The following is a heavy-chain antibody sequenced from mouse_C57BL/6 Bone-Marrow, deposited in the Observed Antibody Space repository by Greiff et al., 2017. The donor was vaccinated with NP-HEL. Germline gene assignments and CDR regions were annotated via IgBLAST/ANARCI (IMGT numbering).Heavy chain of an antibody. D-gene: IGHD4-1*01. CDR1: GFTFSDYG. CDR2: ISSGSSTI. V-gene: IGHV5-17*01. J-gene: IGHJ2*01. Sequence: EVHLVESGGGLVKPGGSLKLSCAASGFTFSDYGMHWVRQAPEKGLEWVAYISSGSSTIYYADTVKGRFTISRDNAKNTLFLQMTSLRSEDTAMYYCAREDNWDKDYWGQGTTLTVSS. CDR3: AREDNWDKDY.